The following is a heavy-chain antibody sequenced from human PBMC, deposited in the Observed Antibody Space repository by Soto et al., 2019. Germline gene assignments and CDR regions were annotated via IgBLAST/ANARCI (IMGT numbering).Heavy chain of an antibody. V-gene: IGHV5-51*01. CDR3: ARLPIVVARYYCDY. CDR2: IYPGDSDT. J-gene: IGHJ4*02. CDR1: AYSFTSYC. D-gene: IGHD3-22*01. Sequence: GESLKISCQGSAYSFTSYCIGWHRQIPSKGLEWMGIIYPGDSDTRYSPSFQGQVTISADKSISSAYRQWSSLKASDTAMYYCARLPIVVARYYCDYWGQVTLGTVSS.